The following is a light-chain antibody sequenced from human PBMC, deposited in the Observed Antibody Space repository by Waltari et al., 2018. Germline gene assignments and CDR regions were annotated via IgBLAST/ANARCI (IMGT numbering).Light chain of an antibody. CDR1: SSDVGTYNL. J-gene: IGLJ7*01. Sequence: QSALTQPASVSGSPGESITISCTGTSSDVGTYNLISWYQQHPGKVPKLLIDEVSKRPSGVSNRFSASKSGNTASLTIAGRQADDEADYYCCSYAGVRGAVFGGGTHLTVL. V-gene: IGLV2-23*02. CDR3: CSYAGVRGAV. CDR2: EVS.